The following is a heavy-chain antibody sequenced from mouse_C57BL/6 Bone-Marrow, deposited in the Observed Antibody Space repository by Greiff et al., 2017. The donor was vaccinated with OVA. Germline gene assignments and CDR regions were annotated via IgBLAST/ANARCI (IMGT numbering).Heavy chain of an antibody. CDR1: GVDFSRYW. CDR2: INPDSSTI. V-gene: IGHV4-1*01. CDR3: ARHTTVEGFFAY. D-gene: IGHD1-1*01. Sequence: AAEGVDFSRYWMSWVRRAPGKGLEWIGEINPDSSTINYAPSLKDKFIISRDNAKNTLYLQMSKVRSEDTALYYCARHTTVEGFFAYWGQGTLVTVSA. J-gene: IGHJ3*01.